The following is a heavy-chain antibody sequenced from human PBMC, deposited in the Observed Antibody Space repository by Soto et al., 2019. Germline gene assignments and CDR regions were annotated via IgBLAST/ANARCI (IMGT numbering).Heavy chain of an antibody. D-gene: IGHD3-10*01. V-gene: IGHV3-48*02. CDR2: LSSSSSTI. CDR1: GFTFSSYS. CDR3: ASDSGVLLWFGELWFFDY. Sequence: GGSLRLFCAASGFTFSSYSMNWVRQAPGKGLEWVSYLSSSSSTIYYADSVKGRFTISRDNAKNSLYLQMNSLRDEDTAVYYCASDSGVLLWFGELWFFDYRGQGTLVTVSS. J-gene: IGHJ4*02.